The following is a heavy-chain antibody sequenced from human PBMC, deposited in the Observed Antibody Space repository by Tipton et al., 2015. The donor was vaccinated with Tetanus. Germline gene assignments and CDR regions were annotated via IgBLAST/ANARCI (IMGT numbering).Heavy chain of an antibody. D-gene: IGHD1-26*01. CDR2: IYHTGST. CDR1: GGSINNYF. J-gene: IGHJ3*02. Sequence: LVQSSETLSLTCTVSGGSINNYFWSWIRQAPGKGLEWIAYIYHTGSTTYNPSLQSRVTISVDTSKNQFSLRLNSVTSADTAVYFCARYGRLPKTDPFDTWGQGTMVTVSS. CDR3: ARYGRLPKTDPFDT. V-gene: IGHV4-59*01.